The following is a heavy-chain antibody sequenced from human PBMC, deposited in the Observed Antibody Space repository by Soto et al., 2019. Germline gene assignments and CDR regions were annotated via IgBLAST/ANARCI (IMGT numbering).Heavy chain of an antibody. CDR2: ISGSGGSGRG. Sequence: EVQLLESGGGLVQPGGSLRLSCVGSGFSFRKYAMNWVRQAPGKGLEWVSGISGSGGSGRGLYADPVKGRFTISRDNSKNTLYLEMNSLRAEDTAVYYCAKDLADYSSAIDFWGQGTLVTVSS. CDR3: AKDLADYSSAIDF. V-gene: IGHV3-23*01. J-gene: IGHJ4*02. CDR1: GFSFRKYA. D-gene: IGHD4-4*01.